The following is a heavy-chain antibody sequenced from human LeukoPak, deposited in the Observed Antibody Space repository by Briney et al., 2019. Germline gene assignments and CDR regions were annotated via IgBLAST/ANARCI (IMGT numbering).Heavy chain of an antibody. CDR1: GFTFSSYA. CDR3: ARDSAPGYYYGSGRGYFDY. J-gene: IGHJ4*02. CDR2: ISYDGSNK. D-gene: IGHD3-10*01. Sequence: PGGSLRLSCAASGFTFSSYAMHWVRQAPGKGLEWVAVISYDGSNKYYADSVKGRFTISRDNSKNTLYLQMNSLRAEDTAVYYCARDSAPGYYYGSGRGYFDYWGQGTLVTVSS. V-gene: IGHV3-30*04.